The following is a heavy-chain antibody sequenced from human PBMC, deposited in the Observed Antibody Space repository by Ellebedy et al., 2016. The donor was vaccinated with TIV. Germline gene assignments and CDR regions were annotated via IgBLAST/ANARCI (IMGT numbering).Heavy chain of an antibody. V-gene: IGHV1-2*02. CDR1: GYTLTGHD. Sequence: AASVKVSCKASGYTLTGHDMHWVRQAPGQGHEWIGWIKPNNGDTRYSPKFQGRVTMTRDTSISPAYMELSRLRYDDTAVYYCARGDKWALDVWGQGTTVAVSS. D-gene: IGHD1-26*01. J-gene: IGHJ6*02. CDR2: IKPNNGDT. CDR3: ARGDKWALDV.